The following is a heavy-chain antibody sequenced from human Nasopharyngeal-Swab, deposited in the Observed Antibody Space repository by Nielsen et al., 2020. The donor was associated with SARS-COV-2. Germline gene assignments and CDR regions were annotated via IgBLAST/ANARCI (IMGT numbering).Heavy chain of an antibody. Sequence: GGSLRLSCAASGFTFSNAWMSWVRQAPGKGLGWVGRIKSKTDGGTTDYAAPVKGRFTISRDDSKNTLYLQMNSLKTEDTAVYYCTTGGRWELRPIDYWGQGTLGTVSS. V-gene: IGHV3-15*01. CDR2: IKSKTDGGTT. D-gene: IGHD1-26*01. CDR1: GFTFSNAW. CDR3: TTGGRWELRPIDY. J-gene: IGHJ4*02.